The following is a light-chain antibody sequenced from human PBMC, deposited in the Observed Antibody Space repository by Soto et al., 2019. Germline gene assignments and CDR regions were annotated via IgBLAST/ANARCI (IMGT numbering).Light chain of an antibody. Sequence: DVQMTQSPSSLSASVGDRVTITCRASQGIAPYLAWFQQKPGKVPKLLIYAASTLQSGVPSRFSGSGSGTDFTLTISSLQPEDVATYYCQKYNSAPLTFGGGTKVELK. CDR2: AAS. J-gene: IGKJ4*01. V-gene: IGKV1-27*01. CDR1: QGIAPY. CDR3: QKYNSAPLT.